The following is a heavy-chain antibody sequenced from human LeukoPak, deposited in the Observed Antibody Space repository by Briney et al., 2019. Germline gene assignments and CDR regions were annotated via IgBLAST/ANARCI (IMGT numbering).Heavy chain of an antibody. CDR1: GYTFTSYG. J-gene: IGHJ4*02. D-gene: IGHD4-23*01. CDR3: AIGGGGNSYYFQY. V-gene: IGHV1-46*01. Sequence: GASVKVSCKASGYTFTSYGISWVRQAPGQGLEWMGMINPSGGITAYTQKYQGRVTMTRDTSTSTVYMDLSSLRSEDTAMYYCAIGGGGNSYYFQYWGQGTLVTVSS. CDR2: INPSGGIT.